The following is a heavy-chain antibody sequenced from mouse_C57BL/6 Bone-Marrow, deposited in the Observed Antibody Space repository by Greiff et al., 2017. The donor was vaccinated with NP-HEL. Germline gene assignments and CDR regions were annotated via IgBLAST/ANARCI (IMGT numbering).Heavy chain of an antibody. V-gene: IGHV7-3*01. D-gene: IGHD2-4*01. J-gene: IGHJ3*01. Sequence: EVKVVESGGGLVQPGGSLSLSCAASGFTFTDYYMSWVRQPPGKALEWLGFIRNKANGYTTEYSASVKGRFTISRDNSQSILYLQMNALRAEDSATYYCARYDDYDVGTSLFAYWGQGTLVTVSA. CDR1: GFTFTDYY. CDR2: IRNKANGYTT. CDR3: ARYDDYDVGTSLFAY.